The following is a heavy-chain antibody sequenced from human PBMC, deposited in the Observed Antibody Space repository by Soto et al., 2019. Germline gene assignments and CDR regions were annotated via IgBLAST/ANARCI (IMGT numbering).Heavy chain of an antibody. CDR2: IYYSGST. CDR3: ANTARGGNNWNGDYYYYYMDV. D-gene: IGHD1-20*01. J-gene: IGHJ6*03. Sequence: QVQLQESGPGLVKPSQTLSLTCTVSGGSISSGGYFWSWIRQHPGKGLEWIGYIYYSGSTYYNPSLKSRVTISVDTSKNQCSLNLSSVTAADTAVYYCANTARGGNNWNGDYYYYYMDVWGKGTTVTVSS. V-gene: IGHV4-31*03. CDR1: GGSISSGGYF.